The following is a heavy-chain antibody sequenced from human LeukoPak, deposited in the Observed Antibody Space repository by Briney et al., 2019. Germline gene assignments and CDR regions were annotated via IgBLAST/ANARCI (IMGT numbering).Heavy chain of an antibody. Sequence: PGRSLRLSCAASGFTFDDYAMHWVRQAPGKGLEWVSGISWNSGSIGYADSVKGRFTISRDNAKNSLYLQMNSLRAEDTAVYYCAGFYDSSGPWSGWGQGTLVTVSS. V-gene: IGHV3-9*01. CDR3: AGFYDSSGPWSG. D-gene: IGHD3-22*01. CDR2: ISWNSGSI. CDR1: GFTFDDYA. J-gene: IGHJ4*02.